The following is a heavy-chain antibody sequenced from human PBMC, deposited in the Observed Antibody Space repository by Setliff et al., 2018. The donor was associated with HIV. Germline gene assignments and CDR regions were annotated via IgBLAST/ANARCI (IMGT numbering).Heavy chain of an antibody. CDR2: IYTSGST. CDR1: GGSISSYY. J-gene: IGHJ6*03. CDR3: ARVSITYWYSIPTFYYYYMDV. V-gene: IGHV4-4*07. D-gene: IGHD2-15*01. Sequence: PSETLSLTCTVSGGSISSYYWSWIRQPAGKGLEWIGHIYTSGSTNYSPSLKSRVTMSVDTSKNQFSLKLRSVTAADTAMYYCARVSITYWYSIPTFYYYYMDVWGKGTKVTVSS.